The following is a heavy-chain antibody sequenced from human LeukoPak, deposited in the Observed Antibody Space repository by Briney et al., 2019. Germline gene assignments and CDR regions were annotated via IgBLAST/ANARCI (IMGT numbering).Heavy chain of an antibody. Sequence: SETLSLTCAVYGGSFSGYYWSWIRQPPGKGLEWIGEINHSGSTNYNPSLKSRVTISVDTSKNQFSLKLNSVTAADTAVYYCARGRIRYGSGSYKVYYYYGMDVWGQGTTVTVSS. CDR1: GGSFSGYY. V-gene: IGHV4-34*01. CDR2: INHSGST. J-gene: IGHJ6*02. CDR3: ARGRIRYGSGSYKVYYYYGMDV. D-gene: IGHD3-10*01.